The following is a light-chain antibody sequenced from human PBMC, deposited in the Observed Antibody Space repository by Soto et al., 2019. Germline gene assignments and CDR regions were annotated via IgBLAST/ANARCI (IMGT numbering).Light chain of an antibody. CDR3: QQYNNWPPWT. V-gene: IGKV3-15*01. CDR1: QSVSSN. Sequence: EIVMTQSPATLSVSPGEGATLSCRASQSVSSNLAWYQQKPGQAPRLLIYGASTRATGIPARFSGSGSGTEFTLIISSLQSEEFAVYYCQQYNNWPPWTFGQGTKVEIK. J-gene: IGKJ1*01. CDR2: GAS.